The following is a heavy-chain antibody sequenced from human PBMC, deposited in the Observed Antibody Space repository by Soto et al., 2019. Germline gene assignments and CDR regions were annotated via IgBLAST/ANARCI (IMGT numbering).Heavy chain of an antibody. J-gene: IGHJ4*02. CDR2: VPYTGAQT. D-gene: IGHD6-19*01. V-gene: IGHV3-23*01. Sequence: EVQLLESGGGSVQPGGSLRLSCTASGFNFGNYAMGWARQAPGKGLEWLSSLAVPYTGAQTYYADSVAGRLIVSRDDSKHTLYLELNSLRADDTAVYYCAKDWGRIAVAGWTDWGPGTLVTVSS. CDR1: GFNFGNYA. CDR3: AKDWGRIAVAGWTD.